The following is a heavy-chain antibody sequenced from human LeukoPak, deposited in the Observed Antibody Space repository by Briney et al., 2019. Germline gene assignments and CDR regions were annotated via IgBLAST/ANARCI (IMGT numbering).Heavy chain of an antibody. Sequence: ASVKVSCKASGYTFSSYYMHWVRQAPGQGLEWVGIINPSGGSTSYAQKFQGRVTMTRDTSTSTVYMELSSLRSEATAVYYCARLLPPAGSAFDIWGQGTMVTVSS. CDR2: INPSGGST. V-gene: IGHV1-46*01. CDR1: GYTFSSYY. D-gene: IGHD6-19*01. CDR3: ARLLPPAGSAFDI. J-gene: IGHJ3*02.